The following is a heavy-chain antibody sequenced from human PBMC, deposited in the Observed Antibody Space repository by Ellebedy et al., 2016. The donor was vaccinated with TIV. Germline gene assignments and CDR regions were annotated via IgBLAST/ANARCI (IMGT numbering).Heavy chain of an antibody. V-gene: IGHV1-69*13. CDR3: ARAIVATLTYDY. Sequence: ASVKVSCKASGGTFSSYAISWVRQAPGQGLEWMGGIIPIFGTANYAQKFQGRVTITADESTSTAYMELSSLRSEDTAVYYCARAIVATLTYDYWGQGTLVTVSS. CDR2: IIPIFGTA. J-gene: IGHJ4*02. D-gene: IGHD5-12*01. CDR1: GGTFSSYA.